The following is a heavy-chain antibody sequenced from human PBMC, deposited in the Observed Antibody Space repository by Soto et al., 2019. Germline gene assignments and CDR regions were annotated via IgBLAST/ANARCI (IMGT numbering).Heavy chain of an antibody. Sequence: QLQLQESGPGLVKPSETLSLTCTVSGGSISSSSYYWGWIRQPPGKGLEWIGSIYYSGSTYYNPSLKSRVTISVDTAKNQFSLKLSSVTAADTAVYYCARQPTSSVDFWSGYNGSWGQGTLVTVSS. CDR2: IYYSGST. CDR3: ARQPTSSVDFWSGYNGS. CDR1: GGSISSSSYY. V-gene: IGHV4-39*01. J-gene: IGHJ5*02. D-gene: IGHD3-3*01.